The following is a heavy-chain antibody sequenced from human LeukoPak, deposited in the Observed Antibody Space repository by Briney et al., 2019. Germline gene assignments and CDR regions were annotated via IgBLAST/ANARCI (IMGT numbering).Heavy chain of an antibody. CDR1: GFTFSRYA. CDR3: AREIGSSWYRAFDI. V-gene: IGHV3-73*01. CDR2: IRSKANSYAT. Sequence: QSGGSLRLSCATSGFTFSRYAMHWVRQASGKGLEWVGRIRSKANSYATAYAASVKGRFTISRDDSKNTAYLQMNSLRAEDTAVYYCAREIGSSWYRAFDIWGQGTMVTVSS. D-gene: IGHD6-13*01. J-gene: IGHJ3*02.